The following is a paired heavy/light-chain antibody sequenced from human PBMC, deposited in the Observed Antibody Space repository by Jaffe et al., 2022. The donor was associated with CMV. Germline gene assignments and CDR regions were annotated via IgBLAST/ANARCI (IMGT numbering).Light chain of an antibody. CDR3: QQYGTSPPKWT. CDR2: GAS. CDR1: QSVSSSY. Sequence: EIVLTQSPGTLSLSPGERATLSCRASQSVSSSYLAWYQQRPGQAPRLLIYGASTRATGIPDRFSGSGSGTDFTLTISRLEPEDFAVYYCQQYGTSPPKWTFGQGTNVEI. V-gene: IGKV3-20*01. J-gene: IGKJ1*01.
Heavy chain of an antibody. D-gene: IGHD3-10*01. V-gene: IGHV3-15*01. CDR1: EFTFSYAW. J-gene: IGHJ3*02. CDR3: ASETTFHYGSGSYYNVRTANAFDI. CDR2: IKSKSDGGTT. Sequence: EVQLVESGGGLVKPGGSLRLSCAASEFTFSYAWMSWVRQAPGKGLEWVGRIKSKSDGGTTDYAAPVKGRITISRDDSKNTLYLQMNSLKTEDTAVYYCASETTFHYGSGSYYNVRTANAFDIWGQGTMVTVSS.